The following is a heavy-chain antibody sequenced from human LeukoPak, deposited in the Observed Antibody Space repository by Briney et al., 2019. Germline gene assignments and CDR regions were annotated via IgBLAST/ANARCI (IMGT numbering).Heavy chain of an antibody. V-gene: IGHV1-18*01. D-gene: IGHD3-22*01. Sequence: RASVKVSCKASGYTFTSYGISWVRQAPGQGLEWMGWINGYNGNTNYKQKFQGRVTITTDTSTSTAYMELRSLRSDDTAVYYCARETYYYDSSGYSNWFDPWGQGTLVTVSS. CDR2: INGYNGNT. CDR1: GYTFTSYG. J-gene: IGHJ5*02. CDR3: ARETYYYDSSGYSNWFDP.